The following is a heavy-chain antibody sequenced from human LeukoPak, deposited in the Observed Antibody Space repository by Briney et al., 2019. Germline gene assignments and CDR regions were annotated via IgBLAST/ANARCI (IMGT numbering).Heavy chain of an antibody. V-gene: IGHV1-2*02. CDR3: ARSSGYCSGGSCYTDY. Sequence: ASVKVSCKASGYTFTGDYMHWVRQAPGQGLEWIGWINPNSGGTNYAQKFQGRVTMTRDTSISTAYMELSRLRSDDTAVYYCARSSGYCSGGSCYTDYWGQGTLVTVSS. J-gene: IGHJ4*02. CDR1: GYTFTGDY. D-gene: IGHD2-15*01. CDR2: INPNSGGT.